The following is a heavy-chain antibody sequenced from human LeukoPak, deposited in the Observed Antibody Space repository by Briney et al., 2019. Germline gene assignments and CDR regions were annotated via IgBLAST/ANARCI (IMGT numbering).Heavy chain of an antibody. V-gene: IGHV4-39*01. CDR1: GGSITGSSYY. CDR2: MYYSGST. Sequence: SETLSLTCSVSGGSITGSSYYWGWIRQPPGKGLEWIGSMYYSGSTYYNPSLKSRVTISVDTSKNQFSLKLSSVTAADTAVYYCARHYYDSTGYYYFDYWGQGTLVTASS. CDR3: ARHYYDSTGYYYFDY. J-gene: IGHJ4*02. D-gene: IGHD3-22*01.